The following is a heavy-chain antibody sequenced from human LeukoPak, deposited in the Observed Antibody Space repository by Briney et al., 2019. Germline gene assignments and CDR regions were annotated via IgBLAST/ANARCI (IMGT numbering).Heavy chain of an antibody. CDR3: ARGGDPPRPLGY. CDR2: ISSSSSYT. V-gene: IGHV3-11*05. Sequence: GGSLRLSCAASGFTFSDYYMSWIRQAPGRGLEWVSYISSSSSYTNYADSVKGRFTISRDNAKNSLYLQMNSLRAEDTAVYYCARGGDPPRPLGYWGQGTLVTVSS. CDR1: GFTFSDYY. D-gene: IGHD4-17*01. J-gene: IGHJ4*02.